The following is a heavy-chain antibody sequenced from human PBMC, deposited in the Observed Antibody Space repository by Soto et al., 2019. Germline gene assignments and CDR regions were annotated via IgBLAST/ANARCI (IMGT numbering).Heavy chain of an antibody. CDR2: ISSSSSYI. CDR3: ARDKEPWPTGWYAFDY. CDR1: GFTFSSCS. D-gene: IGHD4-4*01. J-gene: IGHJ4*02. V-gene: IGHV3-21*01. Sequence: PGGSVRLSCAASGFTFSSCSMNWVRRAPGKGLEWVSSISSSSSYIYYADSVKGRFTISRDNAKNSLYLQMNSLRAEDTAVYYCARDKEPWPTGWYAFDYWGQGTLVTVS.